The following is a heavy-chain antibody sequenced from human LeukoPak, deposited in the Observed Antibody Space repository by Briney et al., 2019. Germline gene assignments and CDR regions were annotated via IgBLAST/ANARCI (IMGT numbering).Heavy chain of an antibody. V-gene: IGHV3-53*01. CDR1: GFTVSNNY. Sequence: GGSLRLSCAASGFTVSNNYMSWVRQAPGKGLEWVSVIYSGGSTYYADSVKGRFTISRDNSKNTLYLQMNSLRAEDTAVYYCAKDSTPYSGSYLDYWGQGTLVTVSS. D-gene: IGHD1-26*01. CDR3: AKDSTPYSGSYLDY. CDR2: IYSGGST. J-gene: IGHJ4*02.